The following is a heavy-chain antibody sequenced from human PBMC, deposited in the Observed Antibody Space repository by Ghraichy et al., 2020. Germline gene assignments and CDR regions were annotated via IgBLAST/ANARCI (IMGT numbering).Heavy chain of an antibody. CDR1: GFTFSGFW. D-gene: IGHD4-23*01. CDR2: IKEDGSEK. Sequence: LSLTCAASGFTFSGFWMTWVRQAAGKGLEWVANIKEDGSEKHYVDSVKGRFAISRDNTKNSLYLQMNSLRVEDTAVYYCARDRTVGNNWFDPWGQGTLVTVSS. CDR3: ARDRTVGNNWFDP. V-gene: IGHV3-7*01. J-gene: IGHJ5*02.